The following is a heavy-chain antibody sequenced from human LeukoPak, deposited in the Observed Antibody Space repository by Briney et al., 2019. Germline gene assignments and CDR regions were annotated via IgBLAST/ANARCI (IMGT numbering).Heavy chain of an antibody. CDR2: ISGSGGST. CDR1: GFTFSSYA. CDR3: AKGYGSGSYSMRSTYYFDY. V-gene: IGHV3-23*01. J-gene: IGHJ4*02. D-gene: IGHD3-10*01. Sequence: GGSLRLSCAASGFTFSSYAMSWVRQAPGKGLELVSAISGSGGSTYYADSVKGRFTISRDNSKNTLYLQMNSLRAEDAAVYYCAKGYGSGSYSMRSTYYFDYWGQGTLVTVSS.